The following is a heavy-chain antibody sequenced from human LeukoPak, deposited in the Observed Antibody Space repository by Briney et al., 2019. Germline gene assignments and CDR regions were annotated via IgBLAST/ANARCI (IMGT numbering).Heavy chain of an antibody. CDR2: IYHSGST. CDR3: ARGPRFGELLWHWFDP. CDR1: GYSISGGYY. V-gene: IGHV4-38-2*02. Sequence: SETLSLTCTVSGYSISGGYYWGWIRQPPGKGLEWIGSIYHSGSTYYNPSLKSRVTISVDTSKNQFSLKLSSVTAADTAVYYCARGPRFGELLWHWFDPWGQGTLVTVSS. D-gene: IGHD3-10*01. J-gene: IGHJ5*02.